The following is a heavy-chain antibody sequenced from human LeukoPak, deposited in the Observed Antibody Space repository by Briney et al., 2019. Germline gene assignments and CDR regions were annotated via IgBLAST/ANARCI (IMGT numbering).Heavy chain of an antibody. CDR3: AKHVIAAAPTAFDI. CDR2: IRYDGSNK. CDR1: GFTFSSYG. J-gene: IGHJ3*02. D-gene: IGHD6-13*01. Sequence: GGSLRLSCAASGFTFSSYGMHWVRQAPGKGLEWVAFIRYDGSNKYYADSVKGRFTISRDNSKNTLYLQMNSLRAEDTAVYYCAKHVIAAAPTAFDIWGQGTMVTVSS. V-gene: IGHV3-30*02.